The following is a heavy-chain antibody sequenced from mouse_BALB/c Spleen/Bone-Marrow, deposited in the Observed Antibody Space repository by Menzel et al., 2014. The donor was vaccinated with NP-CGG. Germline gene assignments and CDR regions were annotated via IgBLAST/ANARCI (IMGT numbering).Heavy chain of an antibody. Sequence: EVQGVESGPELEKPGASVKISCKASGYSFTGYNMNWVKQSNGKSLEWIGNIDPYYGGTSYNQKFKGKATLTVDKSSSTAFMQLESLASEGSAVYYCARGFFDDWGRGATLAVSS. CDR2: IDPYYGGT. CDR1: GYSFTGYN. V-gene: IGHV1S135*01. CDR3: ARGFFDD. J-gene: IGHJ2*01.